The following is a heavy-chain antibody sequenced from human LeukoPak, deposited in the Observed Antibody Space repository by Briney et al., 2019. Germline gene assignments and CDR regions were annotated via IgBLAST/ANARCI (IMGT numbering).Heavy chain of an antibody. Sequence: GRSLRLSCVASGFTFSIYGMHWVRQAPGKGLEWVAVISYDGGNKYYADSVRGRFTISRDNSKNTLYLLVNSLRDEDTAVYYCAKLWLHGGTYSLDYWGQGTLVTVSS. V-gene: IGHV3-30*18. J-gene: IGHJ4*02. CDR2: ISYDGGNK. CDR3: AKLWLHGGTYSLDY. CDR1: GFTFSIYG. D-gene: IGHD1-26*01.